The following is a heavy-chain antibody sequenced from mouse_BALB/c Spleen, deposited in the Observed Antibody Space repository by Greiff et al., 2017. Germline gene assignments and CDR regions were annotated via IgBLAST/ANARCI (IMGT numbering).Heavy chain of an antibody. D-gene: IGHD3-2*01. Sequence: VQLQESGPGLVAPSQSLSITCTVSGFSLTSYGVHWVRQPPGKGLEWLGVIWAGGSTNYNSALMSRLSISKDNSKSQVFLKMNSLQTDDTAMYYCARADSSGYGYFDYWGQGTTLTVSS. V-gene: IGHV2-9*02. CDR3: ARADSSGYGYFDY. J-gene: IGHJ2*01. CDR1: GFSLTSYG. CDR2: IWAGGST.